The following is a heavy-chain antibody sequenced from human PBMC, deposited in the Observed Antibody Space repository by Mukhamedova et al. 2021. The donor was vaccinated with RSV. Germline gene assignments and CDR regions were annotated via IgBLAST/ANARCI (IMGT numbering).Heavy chain of an antibody. Sequence: DYAAPVKGRFTISRDDSKTMLYLQMNSLKTEDTAVYYCTTEYYSSFNYWGQGTLVTVSS. J-gene: IGHJ4*02. CDR3: TTEYYSSFNY. V-gene: IGHV3-15*01. D-gene: IGHD2-21*01.